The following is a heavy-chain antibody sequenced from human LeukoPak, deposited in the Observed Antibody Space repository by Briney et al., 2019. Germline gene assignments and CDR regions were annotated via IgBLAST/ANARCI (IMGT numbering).Heavy chain of an antibody. V-gene: IGHV3-21*01. D-gene: IGHD3-22*01. CDR3: ARDQFYYDSSGSDY. J-gene: IGHJ4*02. CDR1: GFTFSSYS. Sequence: GGSLRLSCAASGFTFSSYSMNWVRQAPGKGLEWVSSISSSSSYIYYADSVKGRFTISRDNAKNSLYLQVNSLRAEDTAVYYCARDQFYYDSSGSDYWGQGTLVTVSS. CDR2: ISSSSSYI.